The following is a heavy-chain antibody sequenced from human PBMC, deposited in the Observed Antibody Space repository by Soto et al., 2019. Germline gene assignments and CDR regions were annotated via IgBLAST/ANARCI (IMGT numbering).Heavy chain of an antibody. Sequence: SETLSLTCTVSGGSISSDYWSWIRQPPGEGLEWIGYVYYSGNSYLKPSLRSRVTISLGASKNQFSLKMRSVTAADTAVYYCARQALAYGSGSYYSGPTYYYGMDVWGQGTTVTVSS. J-gene: IGHJ6*02. V-gene: IGHV4-59*08. CDR1: GGSISSDY. CDR3: ARQALAYGSGSYYSGPTYYYGMDV. D-gene: IGHD3-10*01. CDR2: VYYSGNS.